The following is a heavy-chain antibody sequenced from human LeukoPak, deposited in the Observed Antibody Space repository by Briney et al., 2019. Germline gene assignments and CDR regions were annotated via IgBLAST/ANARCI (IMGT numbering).Heavy chain of an antibody. CDR3: ARDREIIAFDY. J-gene: IGHJ4*02. V-gene: IGHV7-4-1*02. CDR2: INTSTGNP. D-gene: IGHD3-10*01. CDR1: GYTFTTYS. Sequence: ASVKVSFKASGYTFTTYSMNWVRQAPGQGLEWMGWINTSTGNPTYAQGFTGRFVFSLDTSVSTAYLQISSLEAEDTAVYYCARDREIIAFDYWGQGTLVSVSS.